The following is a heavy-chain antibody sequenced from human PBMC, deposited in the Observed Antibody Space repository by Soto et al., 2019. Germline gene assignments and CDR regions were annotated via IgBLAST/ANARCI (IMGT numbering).Heavy chain of an antibody. D-gene: IGHD3-22*01. V-gene: IGHV1-2*02. CDR3: ARGGTFAYDTSGYSVY. CDR1: GYTFSAYY. CDR2: INPKSGGT. Sequence: ASVKVSCKTSGYTFSAYYMHWVRQAPGQGLEWMGWINPKSGGTLYAQKFQGRVTMTRDTSISTAYMELSRLRSDDTAVYYCARGGTFAYDTSGYSVYWGQGTLVTVSS. J-gene: IGHJ4*02.